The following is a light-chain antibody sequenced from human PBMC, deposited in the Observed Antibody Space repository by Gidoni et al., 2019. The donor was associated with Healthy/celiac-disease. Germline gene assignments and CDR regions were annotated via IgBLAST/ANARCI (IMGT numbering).Light chain of an antibody. V-gene: IGLV2-8*01. J-gene: IGLJ2*01. CDR1: SSDVGAYNF. CDR3: SSYTGNGVA. Sequence: QSALTPPPSASGSPGQSVTISCTGTSSDVGAYNFVSWYQQHPGKAPKVMIYEVSKRPSGVPDRFSGSKSGNTASLTVSGLQAEDEADYYCSSYTGNGVAFGGGTKLTVL. CDR2: EVS.